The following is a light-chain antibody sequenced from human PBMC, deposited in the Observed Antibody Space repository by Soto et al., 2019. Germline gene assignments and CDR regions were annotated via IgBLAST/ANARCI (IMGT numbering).Light chain of an antibody. Sequence: QSALTQPASVSGSPGQSITLSCTGTSSDVGGYNWVAWYQQHPGKAPKVMICDVSIRPSGVSDRFSGSKSGNTASLTISGLQAEDEADYYCSSYTSSNSVVFGGGTKLTVL. CDR3: SSYTSSNSVV. J-gene: IGLJ3*02. V-gene: IGLV2-14*03. CDR2: DVS. CDR1: SSDVGGYNW.